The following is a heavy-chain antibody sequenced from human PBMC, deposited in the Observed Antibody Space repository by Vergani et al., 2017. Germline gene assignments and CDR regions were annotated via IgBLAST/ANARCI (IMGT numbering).Heavy chain of an antibody. D-gene: IGHD2-15*01. CDR3: ARVASVYYYYGMDV. CDR1: GGTFSSYT. V-gene: IGHV1-69*02. Sequence: QVQLVQSGAEVKKPGSSVKVSCKASGGTFSSYTISWVRQAPGQGLEWMGRIIPILGIANYAQKFQGRVTITADKSTSTAYMELSSLRSEDTAVYYCARVASVYYYYGMDVWGQGTTVTVSS. CDR2: IIPILGIA. J-gene: IGHJ6*02.